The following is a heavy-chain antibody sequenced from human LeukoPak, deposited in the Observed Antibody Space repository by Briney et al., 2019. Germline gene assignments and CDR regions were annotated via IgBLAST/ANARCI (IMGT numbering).Heavy chain of an antibody. CDR3: ARAYYFDTTGHDSDALDI. V-gene: IGHV3-33*02. CDR1: GFNFRNYD. J-gene: IGHJ3*02. D-gene: IGHD3-22*01. CDR2: IRSDATNK. Sequence: PGRSLRLSCAASGFNFRNYDMHWVRQAPGKGLEWVASIRSDATNKYYADSAKGRFTISRDNAKNTLFLQMNSLRAEDTAVYYCARAYYFDTTGHDSDALDIWGRGTMVTVSS.